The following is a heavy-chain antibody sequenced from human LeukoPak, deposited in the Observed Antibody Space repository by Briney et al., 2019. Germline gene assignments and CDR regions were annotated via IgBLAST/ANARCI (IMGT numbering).Heavy chain of an antibody. J-gene: IGHJ4*02. CDR2: IYYSGST. D-gene: IGHD3-22*01. CDR3: ASYTYDSSGYYLPEWFDY. V-gene: IGHV4-39*07. CDR1: GGSISSSSYY. Sequence: SETLSLTCTVSGGSISSSSYYWGWIRQPPGKGLEWIGSIYYSGSTNYNPSLKSRVTISVDKSKNQFSLKLTSVTAADTAVYYCASYTYDSSGYYLPEWFDYWGQGTLVTVSS.